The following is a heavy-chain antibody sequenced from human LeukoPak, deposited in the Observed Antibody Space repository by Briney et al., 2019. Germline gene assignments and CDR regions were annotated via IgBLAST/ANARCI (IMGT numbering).Heavy chain of an antibody. Sequence: PGGSLRLSCAASGFTFSSYAMSWVRQAPGKGLEWVSAISGSGGSTYYADSVKGRLTISRDNSKNTLYLQMNSLRAEDTAVYYCAKDPMALGNYFDYWGQGTLVTVSS. CDR2: ISGSGGST. D-gene: IGHD7-27*01. J-gene: IGHJ4*02. CDR3: AKDPMALGNYFDY. CDR1: GFTFSSYA. V-gene: IGHV3-23*01.